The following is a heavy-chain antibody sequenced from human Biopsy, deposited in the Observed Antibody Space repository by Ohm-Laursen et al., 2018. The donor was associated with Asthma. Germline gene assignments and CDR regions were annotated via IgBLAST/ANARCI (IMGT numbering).Heavy chain of an antibody. CDR1: GFTFTSYG. CDR3: ARESGQDSGGTGAFDR. D-gene: IGHD4-23*01. Sequence: RSLRLSCAASGFTFTSYGMHWVRQAPGKGLEWVAVISYDGSNKYYADSVKGRFTISRDNSKNTLYLQMNSLRAEDTAVYYCARESGQDSGGTGAFDRWGQGIMVAVSS. CDR2: ISYDGSNK. V-gene: IGHV3-30*03. J-gene: IGHJ3*02.